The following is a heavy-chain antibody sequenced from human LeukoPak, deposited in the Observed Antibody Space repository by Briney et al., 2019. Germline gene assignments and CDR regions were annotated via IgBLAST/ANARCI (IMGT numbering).Heavy chain of an antibody. V-gene: IGHV3-20*04. Sequence: PGGSLRLSCAASGFNFDDYGMSWVRQAPGRGLGWVSFINWNGVSTDYADSVKGRFTISRDNAKNSLYLQMSSLRVEDTALYYCAREDGFCSGGSCYQHWGQGTLVTVSS. J-gene: IGHJ1*01. D-gene: IGHD2-15*01. CDR1: GFNFDDYG. CDR2: INWNGVST. CDR3: AREDGFCSGGSCYQH.